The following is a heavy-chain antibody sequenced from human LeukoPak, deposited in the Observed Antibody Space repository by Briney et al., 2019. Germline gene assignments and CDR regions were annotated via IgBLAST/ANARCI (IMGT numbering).Heavy chain of an antibody. Sequence: PSETLSLTCTVSGGSFNSYYWSWIRQPAGKGLEWIGRIYTSGSTNFNTSLKSRVTMSVDTSKKQFSLKLSSVTATDMAVYYCARDFADILTGYYTFAMDVWGRGTTVTVSS. CDR2: IYTSGST. CDR1: GGSFNSYY. D-gene: IGHD3-9*01. CDR3: ARDFADILTGYYTFAMDV. V-gene: IGHV4-4*07. J-gene: IGHJ6*02.